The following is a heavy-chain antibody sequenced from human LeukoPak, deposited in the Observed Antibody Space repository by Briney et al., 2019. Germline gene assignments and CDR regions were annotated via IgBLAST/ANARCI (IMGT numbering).Heavy chain of an antibody. CDR1: GVTFSSYW. D-gene: IGHD3-22*01. CDR3: ARGRFCYDSSGYSSFYY. Sequence: GGSLRLSCAASGVTFSSYWMSWVRQAPGKGLEWVANIKEDGTEKYYVDSVKGRFTISRDNAKNSLYLQMNSLRAEDTAVYYCARGRFCYDSSGYSSFYYWGQGTLVTVSS. CDR2: IKEDGTEK. J-gene: IGHJ4*02. V-gene: IGHV3-7*01.